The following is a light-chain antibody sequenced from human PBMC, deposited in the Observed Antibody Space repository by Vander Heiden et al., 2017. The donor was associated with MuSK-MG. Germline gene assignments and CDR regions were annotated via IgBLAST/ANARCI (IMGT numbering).Light chain of an antibody. J-gene: IGKJ3*01. Sequence: EIVLTQSPATLSLSPGERATLSCRASQSVRSYLAWYQQKPGQAPRLLIYDASNRATGIPARFSGSGSGTDFTLTISSLEPEDFAVYYCQQRSSWPRTFGHGTKVDIK. CDR3: QQRSSWPRT. CDR2: DAS. V-gene: IGKV3-11*01. CDR1: QSVRSY.